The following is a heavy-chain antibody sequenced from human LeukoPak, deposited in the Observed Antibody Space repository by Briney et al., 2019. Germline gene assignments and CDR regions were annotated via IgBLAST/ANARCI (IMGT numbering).Heavy chain of an antibody. V-gene: IGHV3-20*04. Sequence: TGGSLRLSCAASGFTFDDYGMSWVRQGPGKGLEWVSGITWNGDSPGYADSVKGRFTISRDNAKNSLYLQMNSLRAEDSALYYCARWSSIKVAATENSWGQGTLVTVSS. D-gene: IGHD6-19*01. J-gene: IGHJ4*02. CDR1: GFTFDDYG. CDR3: ARWSSIKVAATENS. CDR2: ITWNGDSP.